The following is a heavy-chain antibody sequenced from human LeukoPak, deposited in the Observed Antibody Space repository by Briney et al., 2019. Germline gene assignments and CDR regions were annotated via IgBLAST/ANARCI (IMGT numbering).Heavy chain of an antibody. V-gene: IGHV3-21*04. CDR1: GFTFSSYS. CDR2: ISSSSSYI. J-gene: IGHJ4*02. CDR3: ARGMSGSYAFDY. Sequence: GGSLRLSCAASGFTFSSYSMNWVRQAPGKGLEWVSFISSSSSYIYYADSVKGRFTISRDNSKNTLYLQMNSLRAEDTAVYYCARGMSGSYAFDYWGQGTLVTVSS. D-gene: IGHD1-26*01.